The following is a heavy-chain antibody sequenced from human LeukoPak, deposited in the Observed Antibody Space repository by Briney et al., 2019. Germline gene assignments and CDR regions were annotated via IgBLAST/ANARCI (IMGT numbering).Heavy chain of an antibody. J-gene: IGHJ4*02. CDR2: IRSKAYGGTT. V-gene: IGHV3-49*04. Sequence: GGSLRLSCTASGFTFGDYAMSWVRQAPGKGLEWVGFIRSKAYGGTTEYAASVKGRFTISRDDSKSIAYLQMNSLKTEDTAVYYCTRFVGSSTSLIDYWGQGTLVTVS. D-gene: IGHD2-2*01. CDR3: TRFVGSSTSLIDY. CDR1: GFTFGDYA.